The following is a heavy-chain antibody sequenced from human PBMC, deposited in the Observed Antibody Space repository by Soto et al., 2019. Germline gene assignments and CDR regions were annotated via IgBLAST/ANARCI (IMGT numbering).Heavy chain of an antibody. Sequence: QVQLVQSGAEVKKPGSSVKVSCKASADTFNSYSLSWLRQAPGQRLEWMGGITPVFGTADYAQSFEDRLTITADDSTSTVYMELSSLRSDDTAVDYCARRREGTTVTNWFDPWGQGALVTVSS. J-gene: IGHJ5*02. CDR3: ARRREGTTVTNWFDP. CDR2: ITPVFGTA. V-gene: IGHV1-69*01. CDR1: ADTFNSYS. D-gene: IGHD4-17*01.